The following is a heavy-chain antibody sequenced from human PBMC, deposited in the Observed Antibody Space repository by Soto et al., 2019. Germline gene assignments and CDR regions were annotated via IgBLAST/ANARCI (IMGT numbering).Heavy chain of an antibody. Sequence: QVQLVESGGGVVQPGRSLRLSCAASGFTFSRYTMHWVRQAPGKGLEWVAVTSYDGSNKYYADSVKGRFTISRDNSKNTLYLQMNSLRAEDTAVYYCARSSTVTNPLDYWGQGTLVTVSS. CDR3: ARSSTVTNPLDY. D-gene: IGHD4-17*01. J-gene: IGHJ4*02. CDR1: GFTFSRYT. CDR2: TSYDGSNK. V-gene: IGHV3-30-3*01.